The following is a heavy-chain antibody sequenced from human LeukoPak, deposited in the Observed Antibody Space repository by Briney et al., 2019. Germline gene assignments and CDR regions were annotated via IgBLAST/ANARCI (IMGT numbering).Heavy chain of an antibody. V-gene: IGHV3-21*01. J-gene: IGHJ4*02. D-gene: IGHD6-13*01. CDR1: GFTFGDYA. CDR3: AREGYSSSQDY. Sequence: PGGSLRLSCTASGFTFGDYAMSWVRQAPGKGLEWVSSISSSSNYIYYADSVKGRFTISRDNAKNSLYLQMNSLRAEDTAVYYCAREGYSSSQDYWGQETLVTVSS. CDR2: ISSSSNYI.